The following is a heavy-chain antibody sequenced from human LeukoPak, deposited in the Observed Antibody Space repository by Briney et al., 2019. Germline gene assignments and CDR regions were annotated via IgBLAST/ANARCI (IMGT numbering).Heavy chain of an antibody. CDR3: ARLTVTYDY. J-gene: IGHJ4*02. CDR2: INHSGST. V-gene: IGHV4-39*07. D-gene: IGHD4-17*01. CDR1: GGSISSSSYY. Sequence: SETLSLTCTVSGGSISSSSYYWSWIRQPPGKGLEWIGEINHSGSTNYNPSLKSRVTISVDTSKNQFSLKLSSVTAADTAVYYCARLTVTYDYWGQGTLVTVSS.